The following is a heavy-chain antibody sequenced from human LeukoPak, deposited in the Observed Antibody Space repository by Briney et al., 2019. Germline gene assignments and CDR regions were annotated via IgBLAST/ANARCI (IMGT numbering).Heavy chain of an antibody. V-gene: IGHV3-30-3*01. CDR3: ARSRVVVVPAAIDY. D-gene: IGHD2-2*01. Sequence: PGRSLRLSCAASGFTFSSYAMHWVRQAPGKGLEWVAVISYDGSNKHYADSVKGRFTISRDNSKNTLYLQMNSLRAEDTAVYYCARSRVVVVPAAIDYWGQGTLVTVSS. J-gene: IGHJ4*02. CDR1: GFTFSSYA. CDR2: ISYDGSNK.